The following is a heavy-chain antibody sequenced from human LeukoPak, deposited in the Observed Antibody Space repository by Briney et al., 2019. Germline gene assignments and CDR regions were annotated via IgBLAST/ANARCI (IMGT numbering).Heavy chain of an antibody. J-gene: IGHJ4*02. CDR2: IKQDESEK. V-gene: IGHV3-7*01. CDR3: ATPVGGVWSFDY. D-gene: IGHD2-15*01. CDR1: GLIFSGYS. Sequence: GGSLRLSCAASGLIFSGYSMNWVRQAPGKGLEWVANIKQDESEKYYVDSVKGRFTVSRDNSKNSVYLQMNSLRAEDTAMYYCATPVGGVWSFDYWGQGTLVTVSS.